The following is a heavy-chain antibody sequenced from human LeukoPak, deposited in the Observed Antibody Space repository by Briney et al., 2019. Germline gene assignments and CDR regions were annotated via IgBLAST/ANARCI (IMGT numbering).Heavy chain of an antibody. CDR3: ASRSRRFTVAGRGALGY. J-gene: IGHJ4*02. CDR1: GGSISGSNYY. CDR2: IYYSGTT. D-gene: IGHD6-19*01. V-gene: IGHV4-39*01. Sequence: SETLSLTCTVSGGSISGSNYYWGWIRQPPGKGLEWIGSIYYSGTTYYNPSLKSRVTISVDTSKNQFSLEVTSMTAADTAVYYCASRSRRFTVAGRGALGYWGQGTLVTVSS.